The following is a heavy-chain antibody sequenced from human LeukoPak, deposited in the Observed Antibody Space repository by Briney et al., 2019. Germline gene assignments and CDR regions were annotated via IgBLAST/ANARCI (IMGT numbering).Heavy chain of an antibody. CDR3: ARDLGEWGRVDD. CDR1: GFTLSSFT. J-gene: IGHJ4*02. CDR2: IFYDGSNK. Sequence: PGRSLRLSCAASGFTLSSFTMHWVRHNPGKGLDWVAFIFYDGSNKYYADSVKGRFTISRDDSKNTLYLQMDSLRPEDTAIYYCARDLGEWGRVDDWGQGTLVTVSS. V-gene: IGHV3-30-3*01. D-gene: IGHD3-16*01.